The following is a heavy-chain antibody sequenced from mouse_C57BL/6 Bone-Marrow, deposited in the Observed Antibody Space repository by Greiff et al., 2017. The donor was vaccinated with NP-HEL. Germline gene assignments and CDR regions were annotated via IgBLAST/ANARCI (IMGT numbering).Heavy chain of an antibody. J-gene: IGHJ1*03. CDR2: IYPGDGDT. D-gene: IGHD1-1*01. CDR1: GYAFSSYW. Sequence: VQLVESGAELVKPGASVKISCKASGYAFSSYWMNWVKQRPGKGLEWIGQIYPGDGDTNYNGKFKGKATLTADKSSSTAYMQLSSLTSEDSAVYFCARYPYYYGSSYWYFDVWGTGTTVTVSS. V-gene: IGHV1-80*01. CDR3: ARYPYYYGSSYWYFDV.